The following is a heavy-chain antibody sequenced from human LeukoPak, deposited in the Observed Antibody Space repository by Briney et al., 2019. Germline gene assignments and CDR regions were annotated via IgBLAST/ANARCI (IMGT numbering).Heavy chain of an antibody. CDR3: ARGLYYYYYYMDV. V-gene: IGHV1-2*02. Sequence: GASVKVSCKASGYTFTGYYMHWVRRAPGQGLEWMGWINPNSGGTNYAQKFQGRVTMTRDTSISTAYMELSRLRSDDTAVYYCARGLYYYYYYMDVWGKGTTVTVSS. CDR1: GYTFTGYY. J-gene: IGHJ6*03. CDR2: INPNSGGT. D-gene: IGHD3/OR15-3a*01.